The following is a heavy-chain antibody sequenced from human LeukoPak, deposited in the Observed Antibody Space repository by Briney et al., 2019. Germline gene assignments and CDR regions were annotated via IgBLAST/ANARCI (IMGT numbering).Heavy chain of an antibody. CDR3: ARGRGIAARREADY. CDR1: GGSFSGYY. CDR2: INHSGST. J-gene: IGHJ4*02. V-gene: IGHV4-34*01. D-gene: IGHD6-6*01. Sequence: SETLSLTCAVYGGSFSGYYWSWIRQPPGKGLEWIGVINHSGSTNYNPSLKSRVTISVDTSKNQFSLKLSSVTAADTAVYYCARGRGIAARREADYWGQGTLVTVSS.